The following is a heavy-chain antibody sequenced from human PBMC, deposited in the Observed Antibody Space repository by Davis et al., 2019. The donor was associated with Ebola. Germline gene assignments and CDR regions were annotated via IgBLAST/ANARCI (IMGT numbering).Heavy chain of an antibody. V-gene: IGHV4-34*01. D-gene: IGHD6-13*01. CDR3: ARARSLAAAGMGFDY. CDR1: GGSFSGYY. CDR2: INHSGST. Sequence: MPSETLSLTCAVYGGSFSGYYWSWIRQPPGKGLEWIGEINHSGSTNYNPSLKSRVTISVDTSKNQFSLKLSSVTAADTAVYYCARARSLAAAGMGFDYWGQGTLVTVSS. J-gene: IGHJ4*02.